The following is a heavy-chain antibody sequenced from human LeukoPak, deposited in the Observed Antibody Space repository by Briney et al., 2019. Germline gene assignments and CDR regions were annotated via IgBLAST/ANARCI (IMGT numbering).Heavy chain of an antibody. CDR3: AGRRVLDASFDY. CDR2: IYSGDNT. J-gene: IGHJ4*02. Sequence: GRSLRLSCAASGFTFSSYGMHWVRQAPGKGLEWVSFIYSGDNTYYVESVKGRFTTSRDNSKNTLFLQMNRLRAEDTAVYYCAGRRVLDASFDYWGQGTLVTVSS. V-gene: IGHV3-NL1*01. D-gene: IGHD3-16*01. CDR1: GFTFSSYG.